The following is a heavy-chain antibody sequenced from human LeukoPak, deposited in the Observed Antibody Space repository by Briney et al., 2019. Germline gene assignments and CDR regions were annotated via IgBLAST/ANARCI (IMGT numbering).Heavy chain of an antibody. CDR2: RMQAGGEK. Sequence: GGSLSLSCALSGFTLSSYWVSGLRQAPGKGVEWVSNRMQAGGEKYYVHSVKSRVTISRDNAKNSLYLQMNSVRAEDTAVYYCARGEWLQLRSYFDYGGQGTLVTASS. V-gene: IGHV3-7*01. D-gene: IGHD5-24*01. J-gene: IGHJ4*02. CDR1: GFTLSSYW. CDR3: ARGEWLQLRSYFDY.